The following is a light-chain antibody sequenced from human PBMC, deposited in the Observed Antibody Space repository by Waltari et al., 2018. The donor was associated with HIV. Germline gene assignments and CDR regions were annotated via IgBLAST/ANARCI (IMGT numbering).Light chain of an antibody. Sequence: SYDLIQPPSVSVSPGQTANISCSGDKLGDKYLCWFQQKPGQSPVLIIYNDAKRPSGIPGRFAGSNSGDPASRTISGTQAMDEADYYCQVWHSTTAVVFGGGTRLTVL. CDR2: NDA. CDR1: KLGDKY. V-gene: IGLV3-1*01. CDR3: QVWHSTTAVV. J-gene: IGLJ3*02.